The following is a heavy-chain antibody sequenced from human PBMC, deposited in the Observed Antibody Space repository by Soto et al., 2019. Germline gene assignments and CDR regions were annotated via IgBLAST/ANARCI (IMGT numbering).Heavy chain of an antibody. Sequence: PGGSLRLSCAASGFTPSSYWMHWVRQAPGKGLVWVSRINSDGSSTSYADSVKGRFTISRDNAKNTLYLQMNSLRAEDTAVYYCARITVVTHAFDIWGQGTMVTVSS. D-gene: IGHD2-21*02. CDR1: GFTPSSYW. CDR3: ARITVVTHAFDI. V-gene: IGHV3-74*01. CDR2: INSDGSST. J-gene: IGHJ3*02.